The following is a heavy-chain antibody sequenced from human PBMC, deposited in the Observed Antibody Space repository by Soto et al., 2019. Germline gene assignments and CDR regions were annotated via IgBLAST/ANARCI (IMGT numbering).Heavy chain of an antibody. J-gene: IGHJ3*02. D-gene: IGHD1-26*01. CDR1: GGTFSSYA. Sequence: GASVKVSCKASGGTFSSYAISWVRQAPGQGLEWMGGIIPIFGTANYAQKFQGRVTITADKSTSTAYMELSSLRSEDTAVYYCARDSIGELLSRYDAFDIWGQGTMVTVSS. V-gene: IGHV1-69*06. CDR2: IIPIFGTA. CDR3: ARDSIGELLSRYDAFDI.